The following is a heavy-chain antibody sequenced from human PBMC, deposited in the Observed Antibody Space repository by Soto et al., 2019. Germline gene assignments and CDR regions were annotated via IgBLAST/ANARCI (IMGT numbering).Heavy chain of an antibody. Sequence: QVQLQESGPGLVKPSQTLSLTCTVSGGSISSGGYYWSWIRQHPGKGLEWIGYIYYSGSTYYNPSLKSRVTIPVDTSKNQFSLKLNSMTAADTAVYYCARGPDSSHWYLDLWGRGTLVTVSS. CDR1: GGSISSGGYY. D-gene: IGHD3-3*01. J-gene: IGHJ2*01. CDR2: IYYSGST. V-gene: IGHV4-31*03. CDR3: ARGPDSSHWYLDL.